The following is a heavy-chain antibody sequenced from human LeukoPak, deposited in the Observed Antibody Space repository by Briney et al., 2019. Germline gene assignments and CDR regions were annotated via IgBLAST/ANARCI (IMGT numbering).Heavy chain of an antibody. J-gene: IGHJ2*01. CDR3: AKDTASSWWYFDL. CDR2: ISYDGGYK. D-gene: IGHD5-18*01. V-gene: IGHV3-30*18. Sequence: GGSLRLSCAASGFTFSSYDMHWVRQAPGKGLEWVAVISYDGGYKYYADSVKGRFTISRDNSKNTLYLQMNSLRAVDTAVYYCAKDTASSWWYFDLWGRGTLVTVSS. CDR1: GFTFSSYD.